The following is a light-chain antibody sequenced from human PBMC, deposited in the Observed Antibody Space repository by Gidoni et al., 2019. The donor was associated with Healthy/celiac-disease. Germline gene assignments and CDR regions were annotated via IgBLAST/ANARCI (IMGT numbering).Light chain of an antibody. CDR3: QQYGSSLYT. J-gene: IGKJ2*01. CDR2: GAS. V-gene: IGKV3-20*01. CDR1: QSVSSSY. Sequence: EIVLTQSPGTLSLSPGERATLSCRASQSVSSSYLAWYQQKPGQAPRRIIYGASSRATGIPDRFSGSGSGTDFTLTISRLEPEDFAVYYCQQYGSSLYTFGQGTKLEIK.